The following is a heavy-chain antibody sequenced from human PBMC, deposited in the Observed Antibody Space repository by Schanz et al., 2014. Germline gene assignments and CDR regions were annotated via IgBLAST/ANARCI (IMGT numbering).Heavy chain of an antibody. V-gene: IGHV3-33*06. CDR1: GFTVSSDH. D-gene: IGHD3-9*01. Sequence: VQLVESGGGFVQPGGSLGLSCVVSGFTVSSDHMSWVRQAPGKGLEWVAVIWSDGSTKYYADSVKGRFTISRDNSKNTLYLQMNSLRAEDTAVYYCAKQIHYDILTVTRNWGQGTLVTVSS. CDR3: AKQIHYDILTVTRN. J-gene: IGHJ4*02. CDR2: IWSDGSTK.